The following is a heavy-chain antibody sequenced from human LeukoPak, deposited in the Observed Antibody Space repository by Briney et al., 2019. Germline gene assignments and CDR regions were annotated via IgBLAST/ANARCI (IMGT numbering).Heavy chain of an antibody. J-gene: IGHJ4*02. CDR1: GGSISSYY. D-gene: IGHD1-26*01. V-gene: IGHV4-59*05. Sequence: SETLSLTCTVSGGSISSYYWSWARQPPGKGLECIGSIYYSGSTYYDPSLKSRVTISVDTSKNQFSLKLSSVTAADTAVYYCARTEWELPYLGYWGQGTLVTVSS. CDR3: ARTEWELPYLGY. CDR2: IYYSGST.